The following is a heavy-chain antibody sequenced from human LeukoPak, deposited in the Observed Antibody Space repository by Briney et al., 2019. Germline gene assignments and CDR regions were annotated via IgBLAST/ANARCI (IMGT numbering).Heavy chain of an antibody. CDR3: ARSAVRGVACDY. CDR2: ISTSSRST. V-gene: IGHV3-48*01. CDR1: GFTFSGFS. J-gene: IGHJ4*02. D-gene: IGHD3-10*01. Sequence: PGGSLRLSCTASGFTFSGFSMHWVRQAPGKGLEWLSYISTSSRSTYYADSVKGRFTTSRDNAKNTLFLDMHSLRPGDSAVYYCARSAVRGVACDYWGQGTLLTVSS.